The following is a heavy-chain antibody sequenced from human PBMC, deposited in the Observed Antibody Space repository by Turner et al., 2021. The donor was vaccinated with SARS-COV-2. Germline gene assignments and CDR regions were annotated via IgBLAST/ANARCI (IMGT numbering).Heavy chain of an antibody. Sequence: EVQLVESGGGLVKPGGSLRLSCAAPGFTFSTYSKNWVRQAPGKGLEWVSSISSSSSYIYYANSVKGRLTITRDNAKNSLYLQMNSLRAEDTAVYYCARARWHYYDSSGYYPDAFDIWGQGTMVTVSS. CDR1: GFTFSTYS. V-gene: IGHV3-21*01. CDR2: ISSSSSYI. J-gene: IGHJ3*02. CDR3: ARARWHYYDSSGYYPDAFDI. D-gene: IGHD3-22*01.